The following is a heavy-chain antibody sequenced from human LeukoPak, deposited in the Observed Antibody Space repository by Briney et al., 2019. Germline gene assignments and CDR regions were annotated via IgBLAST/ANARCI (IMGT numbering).Heavy chain of an antibody. CDR2: IDRDETTK. V-gene: IGHV3-7*03. Sequence: GGSLRLSCAASGFTVGTYWMSWVRQAPGKGLEWVANIDRDETTKFYLDSLEGRFTISRDNAKNSLYLQGNSLRVEDTAVYYCARDGGYCEGITCPGDLWGQGALVAVSS. D-gene: IGHD2-15*01. CDR3: ARDGGYCEGITCPGDL. J-gene: IGHJ5*02. CDR1: GFTVGTYW.